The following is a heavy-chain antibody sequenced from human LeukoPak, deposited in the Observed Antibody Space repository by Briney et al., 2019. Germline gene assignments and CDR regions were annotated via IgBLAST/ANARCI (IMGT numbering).Heavy chain of an antibody. J-gene: IGHJ2*01. CDR3: ARASMEDIVVVPAAIKWYFDL. CDR1: GGSISSGSYY. V-gene: IGHV4-61*02. CDR2: IYTSGST. D-gene: IGHD2-2*01. Sequence: SETLSLTCTVSGGSISSGSYYWSRIRQPAGKGLEWIGRIYTSGSTNYNPSLKSRVTISVDTSKNQFSLKLSSVTAADTAVYYCARASMEDIVVVPAAIKWYFDLWGRGTLVTVSS.